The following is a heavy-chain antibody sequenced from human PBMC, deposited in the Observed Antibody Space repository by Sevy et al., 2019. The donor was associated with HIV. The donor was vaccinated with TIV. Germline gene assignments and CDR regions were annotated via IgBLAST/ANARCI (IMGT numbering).Heavy chain of an antibody. D-gene: IGHD2-2*01. Sequence: GGSLRLSCAVSGFTFRGYWMSWVRQAPGKGLEWVAHIKVDGSEKYHVDSVKGRFAISRDNAKNSLFLQMNSLRVEDTAVYYCARDCSSTSCLWGLDVWGQGTAVTVSS. CDR1: GFTFRGYW. CDR3: ARDCSSTSCLWGLDV. V-gene: IGHV3-7*03. CDR2: IKVDGSEK. J-gene: IGHJ6*02.